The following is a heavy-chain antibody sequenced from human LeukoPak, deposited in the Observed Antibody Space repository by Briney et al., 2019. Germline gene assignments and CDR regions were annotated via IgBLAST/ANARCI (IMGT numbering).Heavy chain of an antibody. J-gene: IGHJ4*02. CDR2: IIPIFGIA. V-gene: IGHV1-69*04. CDR3: ARAMDTAMVNGGDY. CDR1: GGTFSSYA. D-gene: IGHD5-18*01. Sequence: ASVKVSCKASGGTFSSYAISWVRQAPGQGLEWMGRIIPIFGIANYAQKFQGRVTITADKSTSTAYMELSSLRSEDTAVYYCARAMDTAMVNGGDYWGQGTLVTVSS.